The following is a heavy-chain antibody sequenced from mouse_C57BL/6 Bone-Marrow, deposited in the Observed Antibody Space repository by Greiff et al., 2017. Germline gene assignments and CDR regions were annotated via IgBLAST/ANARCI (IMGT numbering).Heavy chain of an antibody. D-gene: IGHD2-3*01. CDR3: ARRWLGGFAY. J-gene: IGHJ3*01. Sequence: FQLQQSGPGLVPPSQSLSITCTVSGFSLPSYGVPWVRHSPGKGLEWLGVIWSGGSTDYNAAFISRLSISKDNSKSQVFFKMNSLQADDTAIYYCARRWLGGFAYWGQGTLVTVSA. V-gene: IGHV2-2*01. CDR2: IWSGGST. CDR1: GFSLPSYG.